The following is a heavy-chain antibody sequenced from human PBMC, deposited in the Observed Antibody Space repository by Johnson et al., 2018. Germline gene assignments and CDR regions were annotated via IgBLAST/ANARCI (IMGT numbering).Heavy chain of an antibody. J-gene: IGHJ6*03. V-gene: IGHV1-69*01. Sequence: QVQLVQSGAEVKKPGSSVKVSCKASGGTFSSYAISWVRQAPGQGLEWMGGIIPIFGTAKYAQKFQGRVTITADESTSTAYMELSSLRSEETAVYYCARAVLPTVTTPFQVIPYYYMDVWGKGTTVTVSS. CDR3: ARAVLPTVTTPFQVIPYYYMDV. CDR1: GGTFSSYA. D-gene: IGHD4-17*01. CDR2: IIPIFGTA.